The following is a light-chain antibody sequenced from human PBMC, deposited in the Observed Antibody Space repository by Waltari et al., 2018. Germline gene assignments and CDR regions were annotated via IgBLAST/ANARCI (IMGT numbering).Light chain of an antibody. J-gene: IGLJ3*02. CDR1: VLAKKY. CDR2: KDR. CDR3: YSATDNYRV. Sequence: SYELTQPSSVSVSPGQTARITCSGDVLAKKYARWFQQKPGQAPVGVIYKDRERPAGFPERFSGSSSGTTVTLTISGAQVEDEGDYYCYSATDNYRVFGGGTKLTVL. V-gene: IGLV3-27*01.